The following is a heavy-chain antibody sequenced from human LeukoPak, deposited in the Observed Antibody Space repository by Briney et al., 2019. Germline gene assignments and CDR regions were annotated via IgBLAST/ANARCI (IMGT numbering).Heavy chain of an antibody. V-gene: IGHV3-74*03. CDR1: GFTFSTYW. CDR3: ARDLDYGGRYNFDH. Sequence: PGGSLRLSCAASGFTFSTYWMHWVRQAPGKGLVWVSRIKSDGSSIMYADSVRGRFTISRDNAKNTLYLQMNSLRAEDTAVYYCARDLDYGGRYNFDHWGQGTLVTVSS. D-gene: IGHD4-23*01. J-gene: IGHJ4*02. CDR2: IKSDGSSI.